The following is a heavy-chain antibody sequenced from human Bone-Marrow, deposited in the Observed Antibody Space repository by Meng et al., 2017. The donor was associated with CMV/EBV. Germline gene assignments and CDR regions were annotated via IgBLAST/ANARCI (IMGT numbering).Heavy chain of an antibody. Sequence: GESLKISCVASGFTFSDSGMHWVRQAPGKGLDWVAFIRFDGSNKYYADSVKGRFTISRDISKNSLYLQMNSLRAEDTAVYYCAKCPLRFLETHGMDVWGQGTTVTVSS. CDR1: GFTFSDSG. V-gene: IGHV3-30*02. D-gene: IGHD3-3*01. J-gene: IGHJ6*02. CDR3: AKCPLRFLETHGMDV. CDR2: IRFDGSNK.